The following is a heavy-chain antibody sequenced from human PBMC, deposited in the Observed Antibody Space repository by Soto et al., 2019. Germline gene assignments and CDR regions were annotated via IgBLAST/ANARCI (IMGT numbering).Heavy chain of an antibody. CDR3: ARGDYGSGSYWDYYYYGMDV. J-gene: IGHJ6*02. V-gene: IGHV4-31*03. CDR1: GGSISSGGYY. Sequence: QVQLQESGPGLVKPSQTLSLTCTVSGGSISSGGYYWSWIRQHPGKGLEWIGYIYYSGSTYYNPSLKSRVTISVDTSKNQFSLKLSSVTAADTAVYYCARGDYGSGSYWDYYYYGMDVWGQGTTVTVSS. D-gene: IGHD3-10*01. CDR2: IYYSGST.